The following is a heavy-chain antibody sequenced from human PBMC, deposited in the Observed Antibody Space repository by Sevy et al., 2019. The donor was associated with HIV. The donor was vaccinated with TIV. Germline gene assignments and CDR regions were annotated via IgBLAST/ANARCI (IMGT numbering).Heavy chain of an antibody. J-gene: IGHJ5*02. CDR3: AGYSRITMVRGVVNWFDP. Sequence: GGSLRLSCAASGFTFSSYAMSWVRQAPGKGLEWVSAISGSGGSTYYADSVKGRFTISRDNSKNTLYLQMNSLRAEDTAVYYCAGYSRITMVRGVVNWFDPWGQGTVVTVSS. CDR1: GFTFSSYA. V-gene: IGHV3-23*01. D-gene: IGHD3-10*01. CDR2: ISGSGGST.